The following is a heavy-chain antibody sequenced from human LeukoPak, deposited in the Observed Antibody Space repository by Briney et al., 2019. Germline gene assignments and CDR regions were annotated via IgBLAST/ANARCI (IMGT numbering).Heavy chain of an antibody. CDR3: ARGPYYDRDGFFYFDS. D-gene: IGHD3-16*01. CDR1: GFPFHSYD. Sequence: GGSLRLSCAASGFPFHSYDMHWVRQSKEEGLEWVAGIGTATDTYYSGSVKGRFTIYRENAKDSLYLQMYSLRAEDTAVYYRARGPYYDRDGFFYFDSWGQGTLVTVSS. V-gene: IGHV3-13*04. CDR2: IGTATDT. J-gene: IGHJ4*02.